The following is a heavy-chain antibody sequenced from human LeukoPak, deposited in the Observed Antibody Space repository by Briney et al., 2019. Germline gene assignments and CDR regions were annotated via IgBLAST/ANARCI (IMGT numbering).Heavy chain of an antibody. Sequence: GGSLRLSCAASGFTFSSYGMHWVRQAPGKGLEWVAVIWYDGSNKYYADSVKGRFTISRDNSKNTLYLQMNSLRAEDTAVYYCARSRGPYSSSSSRYFGYWGQGTLVTVSS. CDR2: IWYDGSNK. V-gene: IGHV3-33*01. D-gene: IGHD6-6*01. CDR3: ARSRGPYSSSSSRYFGY. CDR1: GFTFSSYG. J-gene: IGHJ4*02.